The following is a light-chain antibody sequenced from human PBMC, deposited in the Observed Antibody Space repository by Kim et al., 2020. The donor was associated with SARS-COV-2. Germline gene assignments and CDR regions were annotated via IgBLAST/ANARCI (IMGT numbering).Light chain of an antibody. CDR3: QQSYSTPRT. CDR1: QSISSY. CDR2: AAS. Sequence: ASVGDRVTITCRARQSISSYLNWYQQKPEKAPKLLIYAASSLQSGGPSRFSGSGSGTDFTLTISSLQPEDFATYYCQQSYSTPRTFGQGTKVDIK. V-gene: IGKV1-39*01. J-gene: IGKJ1*01.